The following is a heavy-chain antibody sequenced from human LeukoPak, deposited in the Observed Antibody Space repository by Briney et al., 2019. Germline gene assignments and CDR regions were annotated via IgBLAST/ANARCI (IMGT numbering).Heavy chain of an antibody. CDR1: GFAFSSHA. Sequence: GGSLRLSCAASGFAFSSHAMSWVRQAPGKGLEWVSAISGSGGSTYYADSVKGRFPISRDNSKHTLYLQMNSLRAEDTAVYYCAKDYRPWIETLSDYDCWSGYPTVGAFDIWGQGTMVTVSS. CDR2: ISGSGGST. J-gene: IGHJ3*02. CDR3: AKDYRPWIETLSDYDCWSGYPTVGAFDI. V-gene: IGHV3-23*01. D-gene: IGHD3-3*01.